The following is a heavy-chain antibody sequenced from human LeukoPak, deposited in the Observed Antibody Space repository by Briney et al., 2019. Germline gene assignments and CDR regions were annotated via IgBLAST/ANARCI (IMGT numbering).Heavy chain of an antibody. D-gene: IGHD3-22*01. V-gene: IGHV4-4*07. J-gene: IGHJ4*02. CDR3: AREYVYYYDSTYFFDY. CDR2: IYTSGGT. CDR1: GGSISSYY. Sequence: PSETLSLTCTVSGGSISSYYWSWIRQPAGRGLEWIGRIYTSGGTDHNPSLKSRVTMSVDTSKNQVSLKLSSVTAADTAVYYCAREYVYYYDSTYFFDYWGQGILVTVSS.